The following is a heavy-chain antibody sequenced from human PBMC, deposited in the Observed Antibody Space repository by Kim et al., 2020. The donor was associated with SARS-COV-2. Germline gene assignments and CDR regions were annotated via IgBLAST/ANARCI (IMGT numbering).Heavy chain of an antibody. CDR2: IYTSGST. Sequence: SETLSLTCTVSGGSISSGSYYWSWIRQPAGKGLEWIGRIYTSGSTNYNPSLKSRVTISVDTSKNQFSLKLSSVTAADTAVYYCARSPTSSWYVSSLNYYYYYGMDVWGQGTTVTVSS. D-gene: IGHD6-13*01. CDR1: GGSISSGSYY. CDR3: ARSPTSSWYVSSLNYYYYYGMDV. J-gene: IGHJ6*02. V-gene: IGHV4-61*02.